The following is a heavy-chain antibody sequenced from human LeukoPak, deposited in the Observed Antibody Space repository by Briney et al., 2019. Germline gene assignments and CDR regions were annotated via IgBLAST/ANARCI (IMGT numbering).Heavy chain of an antibody. J-gene: IGHJ4*02. Sequence: SETLSLTCSASGVSISGFYWNWIRQPPRKGPEWVGYIHSGGSTASNPSLRSRITFSIDTSKNQVSLRLTSVTATDTAVYYCARRRGIFGEGEFDYWGQGIPVTVPT. CDR1: GVSISGFY. D-gene: IGHD3-16*02. CDR2: IHSGGST. V-gene: IGHV4-4*08. CDR3: ARRRGIFGEGEFDY.